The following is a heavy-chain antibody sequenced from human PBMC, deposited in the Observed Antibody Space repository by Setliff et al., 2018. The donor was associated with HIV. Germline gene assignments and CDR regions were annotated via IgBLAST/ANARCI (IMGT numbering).Heavy chain of an antibody. V-gene: IGHV4-38-2*01. CDR3: ARAYSGSFDH. CDR2: IYHSGTT. CDR1: GYSISSGYY. D-gene: IGHD1-26*01. J-gene: IGHJ4*02. Sequence: SETLSLTCAVSGYSISSGYYWGWIRQPPGKGLEWVGSIYHSGTTYYNPSLKSRVTISVDTSKNQFSLKLSSVTAADTAVYYCARAYSGSFDHWGQGTLVTVSS.